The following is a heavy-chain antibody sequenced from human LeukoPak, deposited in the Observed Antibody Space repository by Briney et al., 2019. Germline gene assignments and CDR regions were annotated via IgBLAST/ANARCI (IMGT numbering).Heavy chain of an antibody. D-gene: IGHD2-15*01. CDR1: GGTFSSYA. V-gene: IGHV1-69*13. CDR3: ARGPSAYCSGGSCYSGSAWFDP. CDR2: IIPIFGTA. Sequence: GASVKVSCKASGGTFSSYAISWVRQAPGQGLEWMGGIIPIFGTANYAQKFQGRVTITADESTSTAYMELSSLRSEDAAVYYCARGPSAYCSGGSCYSGSAWFDPWGQGTLVTVSS. J-gene: IGHJ5*02.